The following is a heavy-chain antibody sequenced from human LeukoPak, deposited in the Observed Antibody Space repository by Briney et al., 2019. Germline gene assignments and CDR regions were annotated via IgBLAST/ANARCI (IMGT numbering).Heavy chain of an antibody. CDR2: IKEDGSEK. Sequence: PGGSLRLSCAASGFTFSTYWMSWVRQAPGKGLEWVANIKEDGSEKYSVDSVKGRFTISRDNAKNSLYLQMNTLRGEDTAVYYCARPSPLTGDPHFDYWGQGTLVSVSS. J-gene: IGHJ4*02. CDR1: GFTFSTYW. V-gene: IGHV3-7*01. D-gene: IGHD7-27*01. CDR3: ARPSPLTGDPHFDY.